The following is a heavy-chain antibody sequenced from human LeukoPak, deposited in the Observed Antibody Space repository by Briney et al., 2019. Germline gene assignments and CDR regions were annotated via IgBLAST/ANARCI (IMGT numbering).Heavy chain of an antibody. CDR3: ARVGYFDWLPFDY. CDR1: GYTFTGYY. J-gene: IGHJ4*02. D-gene: IGHD3-9*01. CDR2: INPNSGGT. V-gene: IGHV1-2*02. Sequence: ASVKVSCKASGYTFTGYYMHWVRQAPGQGLEWMGWINPNSGGTNYAQKFQGRATMIRDTSISTAYMELSRLRSDDTAVYYCARVGYFDWLPFDYWGQGTLVTVSS.